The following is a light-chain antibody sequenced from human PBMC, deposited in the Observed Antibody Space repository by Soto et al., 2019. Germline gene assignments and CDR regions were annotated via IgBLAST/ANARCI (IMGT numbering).Light chain of an antibody. CDR2: VAF. V-gene: IGKV1-39*01. CDR1: QTIDNN. Sequence: DIQMTQSPSSLSASVGDRVTITCRASQTIDNNLNWYQQKPGKAPRLLIYVAFSLQSGVPSRFSGSGSGTDFTLTISSLQPDDIATYFCQQSFSIPSTFGQGTILEIK. CDR3: QQSFSIPST. J-gene: IGKJ2*01.